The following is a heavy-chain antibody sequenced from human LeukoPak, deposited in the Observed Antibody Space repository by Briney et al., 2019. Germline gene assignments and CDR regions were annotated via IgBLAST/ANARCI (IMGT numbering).Heavy chain of an antibody. V-gene: IGHV3-23*01. D-gene: IGHD4-17*01. CDR1: GFTFSSYA. Sequence: PGGSLRLSCAASGFTFSSYATSWVRQAPGKGLEWVSAISGSGGSTYYADSVKGRFTISRDNSKNTLYLQMNSLRAEDTAVYYCAKDGATYGDYLPRYWGQGTLVTVSS. J-gene: IGHJ4*02. CDR3: AKDGATYGDYLPRY. CDR2: ISGSGGST.